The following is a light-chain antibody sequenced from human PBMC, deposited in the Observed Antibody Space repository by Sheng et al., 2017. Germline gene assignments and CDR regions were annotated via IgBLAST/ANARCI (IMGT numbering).Light chain of an antibody. CDR1: QNIDNW. CDR2: RAS. V-gene: IGKV1-5*03. Sequence: DIQMTQSPSTLSASIGDRVTITCRASQNIDNWLAWYQQKPGKAPNLLIYRASSLQSGGPSRFSGSGSGTEFTLTITSLQVDDFATYYCQQYNTYSPTFGQGPRWTSN. J-gene: IGKJ1*01. CDR3: QQYNTYSPT.